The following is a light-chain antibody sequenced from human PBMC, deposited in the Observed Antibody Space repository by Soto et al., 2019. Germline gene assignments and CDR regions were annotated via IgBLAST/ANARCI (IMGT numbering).Light chain of an antibody. J-gene: IGKJ5*01. CDR2: GAS. CDR1: QSVSRSY. CDR3: QQYGSSST. Sequence: EIVLKQSPGTLCLSPGERATLSFRASQSVSRSYLAWYQQTPGQAPRLLIYGASSRPTGNPDRLSDSGSGTDFTLTISRMQPEDFAVYYCQQYGSSSTFGQGTRLEI. V-gene: IGKV3-20*01.